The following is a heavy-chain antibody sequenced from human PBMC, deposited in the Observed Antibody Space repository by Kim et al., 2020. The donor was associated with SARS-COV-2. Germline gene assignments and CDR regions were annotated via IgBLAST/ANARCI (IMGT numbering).Heavy chain of an antibody. D-gene: IGHD6-6*01. CDR3: ARGRFPRYSSSNYYYYMDV. Sequence: SETLSLTCAVYGGSFSGYYWSWIRQPPGKGLEWIGEINHSGSTNYNPSLKSRVTISVDTSKNQFSLKLSSVTAADTAVYYCARGRFPRYSSSNYYYYMDVWGKGTTVTVSS. CDR2: INHSGST. V-gene: IGHV4-34*01. CDR1: GGSFSGYY. J-gene: IGHJ6*03.